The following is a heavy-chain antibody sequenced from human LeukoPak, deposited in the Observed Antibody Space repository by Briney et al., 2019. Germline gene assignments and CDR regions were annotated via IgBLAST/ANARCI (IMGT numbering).Heavy chain of an antibody. CDR2: ISAYNGNT. Sequence: ASVKVSCKASGYTFTSYGISWVRQAPGQGLEWMGWISAYNGNTNYAQKLQGRVTMTTDTSTSTAYMELRSLRSDDTAVYYCARDDQLEPLIYYFDYWGQGALVTVSS. CDR3: ARDDQLEPLIYYFDY. J-gene: IGHJ4*02. V-gene: IGHV1-18*01. CDR1: GYTFTSYG. D-gene: IGHD1-1*01.